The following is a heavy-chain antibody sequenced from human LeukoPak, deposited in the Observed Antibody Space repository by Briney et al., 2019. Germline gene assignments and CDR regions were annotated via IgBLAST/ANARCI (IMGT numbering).Heavy chain of an antibody. CDR3: ARESIAARYNWFDP. Sequence: GGSLRLSCAASGFTFSSYSMNWVRQAPGKGLEWVSSISSSSSYIYYADSVKGRFTISRDNAKNSLYLQMNSLRAEDTAVYYCARESIAARYNWFDPWGQGTLVTVSS. V-gene: IGHV3-21*01. CDR2: ISSSSSYI. D-gene: IGHD6-6*01. CDR1: GFTFSSYS. J-gene: IGHJ5*02.